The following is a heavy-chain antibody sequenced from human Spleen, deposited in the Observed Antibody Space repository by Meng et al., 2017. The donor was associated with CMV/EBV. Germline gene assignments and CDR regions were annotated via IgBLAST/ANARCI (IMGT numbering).Heavy chain of an antibody. CDR2: IWPDGNYK. J-gene: IGHJ4*02. CDR1: GFSFNNYG. CDR3: AKDGLFINDFWTGYSYLDF. D-gene: IGHD3/OR15-3a*01. V-gene: IGHV3-33*06. Sequence: GESLKISCVASGFSFNNYGMYWVRQAPGKGLEWVAVIWPDGNYKHHADSVKGRFTVSRDNSEHTLYLQMNRLRAEDTAIYYCAKDGLFINDFWTGYSYLDFWGQGTPVTVSS.